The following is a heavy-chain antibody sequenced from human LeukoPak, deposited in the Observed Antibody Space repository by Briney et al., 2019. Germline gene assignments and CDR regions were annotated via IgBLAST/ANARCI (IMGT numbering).Heavy chain of an antibody. V-gene: IGHV4-59*01. D-gene: IGHD5-18*01. CDR3: ATVRNTAMVRGYNWFDP. CDR1: GGSISSYY. J-gene: IGHJ5*02. Sequence: PSETLSLTCTVSGGSISSYYWSWIRQPPGKGLEWIGYIYYSGSTNYNPSLKSRVTISVDTSKNQFSLKLSSVTAADTAVYYCATVRNTAMVRGYNWFDPWGQGTLVTVSS. CDR2: IYYSGST.